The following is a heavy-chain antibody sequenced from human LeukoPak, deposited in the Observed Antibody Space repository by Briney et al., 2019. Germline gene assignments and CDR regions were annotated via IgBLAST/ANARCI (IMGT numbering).Heavy chain of an antibody. CDR3: ARERGNSGGNTNGYFDY. V-gene: IGHV3-23*01. J-gene: IGHJ4*02. D-gene: IGHD4-23*01. CDR2: ISGSGGTT. CDR1: RFTFSSYY. Sequence: PGGSLRLSCAASRFTFSSYYMTWVRQAPGKGLEWVSVISGSGGTTYSADSVRGRFTISGDISKSTLYLQMNSLRAEDTAAYYCARERGNSGGNTNGYFDYWGQGTLVTVSS.